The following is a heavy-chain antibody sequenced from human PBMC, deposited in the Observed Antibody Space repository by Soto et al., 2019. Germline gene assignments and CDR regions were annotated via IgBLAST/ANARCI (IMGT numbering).Heavy chain of an antibody. CDR2: ISYDGSNK. Sequence: GGSLRLSCAASGFTFSSYGMHWVRQAPGKGLEWVAVISYDGSNKYYADSVKGRFTISRDNSKNTLYLQMNSLRAEDTAVYYCAKDLDTMVRGVIRDWGQGTLVTVSS. CDR1: GFTFSSYG. D-gene: IGHD3-10*01. CDR3: AKDLDTMVRGVIRD. J-gene: IGHJ4*02. V-gene: IGHV3-30*18.